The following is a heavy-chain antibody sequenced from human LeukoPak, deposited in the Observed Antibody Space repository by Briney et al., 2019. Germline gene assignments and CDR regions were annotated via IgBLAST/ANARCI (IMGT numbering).Heavy chain of an antibody. Sequence: SETLSLTCTVSGGSISSGDYYWSWIRQPPGKGLEWIGYIYYSGSTYYNPSLKSRVTISVDTSKNQFSLKLSSVTAADTAVYYCARDENNYGSGSLDYWGQGTLVTVSS. V-gene: IGHV4-30-4*08. J-gene: IGHJ4*02. CDR3: ARDENNYGSGSLDY. CDR2: IYYSGST. CDR1: GGSISSGDYY. D-gene: IGHD3-10*01.